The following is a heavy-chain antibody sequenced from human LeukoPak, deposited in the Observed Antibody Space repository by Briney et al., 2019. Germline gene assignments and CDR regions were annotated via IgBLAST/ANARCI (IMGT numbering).Heavy chain of an antibody. J-gene: IGHJ4*02. CDR1: GGSFSGYY. CDR3: ARVSGEQWLARANYYFDY. D-gene: IGHD6-19*01. CDR2: INHSGST. V-gene: IGHV4-34*01. Sequence: SETLSLTCAVYGGSFSGYYWSWIRQPPGKGLEWIGEINHSGSTNYNPSLKSRVTISVDTSKNQFSPKLSSVTAADTAVYYCARVSGEQWLARANYYFDYWGQGTLVTVSS.